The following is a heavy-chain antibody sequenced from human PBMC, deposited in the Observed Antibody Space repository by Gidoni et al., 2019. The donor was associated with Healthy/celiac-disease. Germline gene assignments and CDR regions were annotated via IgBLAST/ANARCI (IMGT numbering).Heavy chain of an antibody. V-gene: IGHV3-23*01. D-gene: IGHD3-10*01. CDR1: GFTFSSYA. CDR2: ISGSGGST. Sequence: EVQLLESGGGLVQHGGSLRLSCAASGFTFSSYAMLWVRQAPGKGLEWVSAISGSGGSTYYADSVKGRFTISRDNSKNTLYLQMNSLRAEDTAVYYCAKYRRITMVQGVPAGLVFDYWGQGTLVTVSS. J-gene: IGHJ4*02. CDR3: AKYRRITMVQGVPAGLVFDY.